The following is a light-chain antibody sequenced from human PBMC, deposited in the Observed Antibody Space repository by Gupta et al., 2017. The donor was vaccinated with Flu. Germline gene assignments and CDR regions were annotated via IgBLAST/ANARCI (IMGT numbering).Light chain of an antibody. CDR2: DAS. CDR3: QKRGNWPPFT. J-gene: IGKJ3*01. V-gene: IGKV3-11*01. Sequence: ELVLTQSPATLSLSPGERATLSCRASQRVGNYLAWFQQKPGQAPRLLMYDASNRATGIPARFSGSGSGTDFTLTISSLEPEDFAVYFCQKRGNWPPFTFGPGTKVDI. CDR1: QRVGNY.